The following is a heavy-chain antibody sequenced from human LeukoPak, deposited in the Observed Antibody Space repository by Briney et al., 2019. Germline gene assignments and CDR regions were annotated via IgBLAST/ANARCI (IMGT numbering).Heavy chain of an antibody. D-gene: IGHD6-19*01. CDR3: ARGPGWNYFDY. Sequence: PGGSLRLSWAAFGXTISSKYVSWVRQAQGRGQEWVSVFYSGGSTYYADSVKGRFTISRDNSKNTLYFQMNSLRAEDTAVYYCARGPGWNYFDYWGQGTLVTVSS. J-gene: IGHJ4*02. CDR2: FYSGGST. V-gene: IGHV3-66*01. CDR1: GXTISSKY.